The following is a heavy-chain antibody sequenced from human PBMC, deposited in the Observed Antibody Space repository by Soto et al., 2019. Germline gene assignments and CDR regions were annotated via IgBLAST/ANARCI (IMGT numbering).Heavy chain of an antibody. CDR3: ARVPFRSTSCYACGAYGY. CDR1: GFTFSSYS. D-gene: IGHD2-2*01. CDR2: ISSSSSTI. Sequence: GGSLRLSCAASGFTFSSYSMNWVRQAPGKGLEWVSYISSSSSTIYYADSVKGRFTISRDNAKNSLYLQMNSLRAGDTAVYYCARVPFRSTSCYACGAYGYWGQGTLVTVSS. J-gene: IGHJ4*02. V-gene: IGHV3-48*01.